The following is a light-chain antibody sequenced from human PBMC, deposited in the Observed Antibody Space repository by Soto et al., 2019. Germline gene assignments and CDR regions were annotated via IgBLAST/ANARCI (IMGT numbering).Light chain of an antibody. J-gene: IGKJ2*01. V-gene: IGKV2-28*01. CDR3: MQALQTPLYT. CDR1: QSLLHNNGYNY. CDR2: LGS. Sequence: DILMTQSPLSLPVTPGEPASLSCRSSQSLLHNNGYNYLDWYLQKPGQSPQLLIYLGSNRASGVPDRFSGSGSGTDFTLKISRVEAEDVGVYYCMQALQTPLYTFGQGTKLEIK.